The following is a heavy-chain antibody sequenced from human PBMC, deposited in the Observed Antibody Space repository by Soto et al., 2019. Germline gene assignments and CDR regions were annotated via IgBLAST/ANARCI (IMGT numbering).Heavy chain of an antibody. V-gene: IGHV4-59*12. J-gene: IGHJ6*02. Sequence: PSETLSLTCTVSGGSISSYYWSWIRQPPGKGMEWIGYIYYSGSTNYNPSIKSRVTISVDTSKNQFSLKLSSVTAADTAVYYCARFRRRGSGSGDYYYYYGMDVWGQGTTVTVSS. CDR3: ARFRRRGSGSGDYYYYYGMDV. CDR2: IYYSGST. CDR1: GGSISSYY. D-gene: IGHD3-10*01.